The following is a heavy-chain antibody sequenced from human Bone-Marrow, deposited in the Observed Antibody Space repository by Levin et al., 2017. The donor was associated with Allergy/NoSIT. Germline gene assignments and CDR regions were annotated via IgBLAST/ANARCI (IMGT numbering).Heavy chain of an antibody. V-gene: IGHV3-23*01. J-gene: IGHJ5*02. CDR3: AKGKRDGAVDWFDP. CDR1: GFVFRNYA. D-gene: IGHD4/OR15-4a*01. CDR2: ITGSGSGT. Sequence: GESLKISCAASGFVFRNYAMMWVRQAPGKGLEWVSSITGSGSGTYYVDSVKGRFTISRDNSKNTLYLQMGALRAEDTAVYYCAKGKRDGAVDWFDPWGQGTLVTVSP.